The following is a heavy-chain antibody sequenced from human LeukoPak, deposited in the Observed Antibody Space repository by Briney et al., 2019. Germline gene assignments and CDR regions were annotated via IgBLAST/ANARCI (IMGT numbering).Heavy chain of an antibody. D-gene: IGHD6-13*01. CDR1: GYTLIELS. J-gene: IGHJ6*02. V-gene: IGHV1-24*01. CDR2: FDPEDGET. CDR3: ARDRIAAAGTHYYYGMDV. Sequence: GASVKVSCKVSGYTLIELSMHWVRQAPGKGLEWMGGFDPEDGETIYAQKFQGRVTMTEDTSTDTAYMELSSLRSEDTAVYYCARDRIAAAGTHYYYGMDVWGQGTTVTVSS.